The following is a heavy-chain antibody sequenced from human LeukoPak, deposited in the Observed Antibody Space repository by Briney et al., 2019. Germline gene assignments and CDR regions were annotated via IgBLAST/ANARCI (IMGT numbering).Heavy chain of an antibody. D-gene: IGHD5/OR15-5a*01. Sequence: ASVKVSCKASGFTFTSYGFTWVRQAPGQGLEWMGWISAYNGNTNYAQRLQGRVTMTTDSSTSTAYTELRSLRSDDTAVYYCARGGMSTSMGPFWGQGTLVTVSS. CDR2: ISAYNGNT. CDR1: GFTFTSYG. CDR3: ARGGMSTSMGPF. V-gene: IGHV1-18*01. J-gene: IGHJ4*02.